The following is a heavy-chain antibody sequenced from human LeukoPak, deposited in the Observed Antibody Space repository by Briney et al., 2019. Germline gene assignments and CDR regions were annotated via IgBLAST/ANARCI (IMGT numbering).Heavy chain of an antibody. D-gene: IGHD3-10*02. Sequence: EGSLRLSCAASGFTFSSYGMHWVRQAPGKGLEWVAVISYDGSNKYYADSVKGRFTISRDNSKNTLYLQMNSLRAEDTAVYYCAELGITMIGGVWGKETTVTISS. J-gene: IGHJ6*04. CDR3: AELGITMIGGV. CDR1: GFTFSSYG. CDR2: ISYDGSNK. V-gene: IGHV3-30*18.